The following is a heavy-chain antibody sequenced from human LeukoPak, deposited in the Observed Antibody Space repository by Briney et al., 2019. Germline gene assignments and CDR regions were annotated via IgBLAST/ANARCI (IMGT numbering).Heavy chain of an antibody. J-gene: IGHJ5*02. Sequence: GESLKISCKGSGYSFTSYWIGWVRQMPGKGLEWMGIIYPGDSDTRYSPSFKGQVTISADKSISTAYLQWSSLKASDTAMYYCARRKNDYGGNSGWFDPWGQGTLVTVSS. V-gene: IGHV5-51*01. CDR3: ARRKNDYGGNSGWFDP. D-gene: IGHD4-23*01. CDR1: GYSFTSYW. CDR2: IYPGDSDT.